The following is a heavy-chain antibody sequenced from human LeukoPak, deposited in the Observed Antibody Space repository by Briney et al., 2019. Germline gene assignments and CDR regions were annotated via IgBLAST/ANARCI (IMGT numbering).Heavy chain of an antibody. CDR1: GGSISSYY. D-gene: IGHD3-3*01. CDR2: IYTSGST. CDR3: AREGAFWSGANWFDP. Sequence: SETLSLTCTVSGGSISSYYWSWIRQPAGKGLEWIGRIYTSGSTNYNPSLKSRVTMSVDTSKNQFSLKLSSVTAADTAVYYCAREGAFWSGANWFDPWGQGTLVTVSS. V-gene: IGHV4-4*07. J-gene: IGHJ5*02.